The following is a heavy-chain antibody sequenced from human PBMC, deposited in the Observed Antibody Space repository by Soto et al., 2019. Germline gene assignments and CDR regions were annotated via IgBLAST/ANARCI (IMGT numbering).Heavy chain of an antibody. Sequence: SETLSLTCTVSGGSISSSSYYWGWIRQPPGKGLEWIGSIYYSGSTYYNPSLKSRVTISVDTSKNQFSLKLSSVTAADTAVYYCARHFRSSWYLPYVDYWGQGTLVTVSS. D-gene: IGHD6-13*01. V-gene: IGHV4-39*01. CDR2: IYYSGST. CDR3: ARHFRSSWYLPYVDY. CDR1: GGSISSSSYY. J-gene: IGHJ4*02.